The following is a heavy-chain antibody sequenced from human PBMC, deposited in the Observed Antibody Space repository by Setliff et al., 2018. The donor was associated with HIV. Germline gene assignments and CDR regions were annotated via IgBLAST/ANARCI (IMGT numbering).Heavy chain of an antibody. Sequence: GGSLRLSCAASGVTFSSYSMNWVRQAPGKGLEWLSYISRNSDTIYYADSVKGQFTISRDNAENSLFLQMNSLRAEDTAVYYCARVQYFNSGGYWATIRHYYYMDVWGKGTAVTVSS. CDR1: GVTFSSYS. CDR3: ARVQYFNSGGYWATIRHYYYMDV. V-gene: IGHV3-48*01. J-gene: IGHJ6*03. D-gene: IGHD3-22*01. CDR2: ISRNSDTI.